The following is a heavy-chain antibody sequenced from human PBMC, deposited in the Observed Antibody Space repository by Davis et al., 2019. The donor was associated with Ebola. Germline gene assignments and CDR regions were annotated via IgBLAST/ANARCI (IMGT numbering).Heavy chain of an antibody. CDR3: ARDLTYYYGSGSHYGMDV. CDR1: GGTFSSYA. Sequence: SVKVSCKASGGTFSSYAISWVRQPPGQGLEWMGGIIPIFGTANYAQKFQGRVTITADKSTSTAYMELSSLRSEDTAVYYCARDLTYYYGSGSHYGMDVWGQGTTVTVSS. CDR2: IIPIFGTA. D-gene: IGHD3-10*01. V-gene: IGHV1-69*06. J-gene: IGHJ6*02.